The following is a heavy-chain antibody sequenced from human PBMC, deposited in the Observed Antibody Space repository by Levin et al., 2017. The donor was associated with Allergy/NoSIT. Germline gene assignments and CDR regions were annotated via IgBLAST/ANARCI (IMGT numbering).Heavy chain of an antibody. V-gene: IGHV3-11*01. D-gene: IGHD3-10*01. J-gene: IGHJ4*02. Sequence: GGSLRLSCIASGFTFSDYYMSWIRQTPGKGLEWISYISGSTGSNRYYADSVRGRFTISRDDAKNSLYLQMDSLRVEDTAVYYCARGAGVYRWGQGTLVTVSS. CDR2: ISGSTGSNR. CDR3: ARGAGVYR. CDR1: GFTFSDYY.